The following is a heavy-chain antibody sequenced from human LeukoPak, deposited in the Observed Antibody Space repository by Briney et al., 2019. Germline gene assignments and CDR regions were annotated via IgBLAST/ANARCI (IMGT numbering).Heavy chain of an antibody. Sequence: GWVSPANNPEYSQKFQGRVVITRDASATTSYLELNSLRSEDTAVYYCAMSVEMPPIPSFDYWGQGTLVTVSS. J-gene: IGHJ4*02. V-gene: IGHV1-3*01. CDR3: AMSVEMPPIPSFDY. CDR2: VSPANNP. D-gene: IGHD5-24*01.